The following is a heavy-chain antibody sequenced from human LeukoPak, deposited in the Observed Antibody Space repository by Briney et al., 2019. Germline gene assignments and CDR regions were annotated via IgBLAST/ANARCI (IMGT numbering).Heavy chain of an antibody. V-gene: IGHV3-30*04. CDR2: ISYDGSNK. J-gene: IGHJ4*02. CDR3: ALIEYCSSTSCYAFDY. CDR1: GFTFSSYA. Sequence: GRSLRLSCAASGFTFSSYAMHWVRQAPGKGLEWVAVISYDGSNKYYADSVKGRFIISRDNSKNTLYLQMNSLRAEDTAVYYCALIEYCSSTSCYAFDYWGQGTLVTVSS. D-gene: IGHD2-2*01.